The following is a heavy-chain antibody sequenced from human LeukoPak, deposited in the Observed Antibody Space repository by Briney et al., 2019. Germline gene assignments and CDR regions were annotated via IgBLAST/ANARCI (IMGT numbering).Heavy chain of an antibody. Sequence: GESLKISCKVSGDSFTKYWFNWVRQKPGKGLEWMGTIFPGDSDTRLSPSFQGQVTISADKATSTTYLQWNSLEDSDSAMYYCARRTYYGSGTYWYFDYWGQGTLDTVSS. CDR2: IFPGDSDT. D-gene: IGHD3-10*01. J-gene: IGHJ4*02. CDR1: GDSFTKYW. V-gene: IGHV5-51*01. CDR3: ARRTYYGSGTYWYFDY.